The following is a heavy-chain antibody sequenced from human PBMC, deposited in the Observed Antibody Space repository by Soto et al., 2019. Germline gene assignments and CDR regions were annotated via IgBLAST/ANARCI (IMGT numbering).Heavy chain of an antibody. CDR3: AKGAVAGTPTSYYYYGMDV. CDR1: GGTFRTYA. CDR2: IIPLFGTV. J-gene: IGHJ6*02. D-gene: IGHD6-19*01. V-gene: IGHV1-69*12. Sequence: QVQLLQSGAEVKKPGSSVRVSCEASGGTFRTYAICWVRQAPGQGLEWMGEIIPLFGTVNYAQRFQGRVTITADESTTTVYMDLRSLRSEETAVYYWAKGAVAGTPTSYYYYGMDVWGQGTTVTVSS.